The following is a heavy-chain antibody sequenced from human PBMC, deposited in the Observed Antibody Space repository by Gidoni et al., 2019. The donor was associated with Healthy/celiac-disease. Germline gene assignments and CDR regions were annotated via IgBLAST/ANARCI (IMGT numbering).Heavy chain of an antibody. CDR3: ARDPTAYDSSGYYDAFDI. J-gene: IGHJ3*02. V-gene: IGHV3-66*01. CDR1: GFTVRSNY. D-gene: IGHD3-22*01. Sequence: EVQLVESGGGLVQPGGSLRLSCAASGFTVRSNYMSWVRQAPGKGLEWVSVIYSGGSTYYADSVKGRFTISRDNSKNTLYLQMNSLRAEDTAVYYCARDPTAYDSSGYYDAFDIWGQGTMVTVSS. CDR2: IYSGGST.